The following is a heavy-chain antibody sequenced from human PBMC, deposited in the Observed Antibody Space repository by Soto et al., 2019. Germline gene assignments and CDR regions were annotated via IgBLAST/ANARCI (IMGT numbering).Heavy chain of an antibody. CDR2: IGGSGRTR. CDR3: AKSRYSDSSGDFYDY. Sequence: GGSLRLSCAASAFTFNNYAMSWVRQAPGKGLEWVSGIGGSGRTRYYADSVKGRFTISRDNSNNTLFLQMNSLRAEDTAVYYCAKSRYSDSSGDFYDYWGHGTLVTVSS. D-gene: IGHD3-22*01. CDR1: AFTFNNYA. V-gene: IGHV3-23*01. J-gene: IGHJ4*01.